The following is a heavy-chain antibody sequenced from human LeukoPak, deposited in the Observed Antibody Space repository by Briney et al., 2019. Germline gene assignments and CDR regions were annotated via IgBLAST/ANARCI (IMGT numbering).Heavy chain of an antibody. CDR3: ARAHLIAAPGYNWFDP. CDR2: INPNSGAT. CDR1: GYTFTAFY. V-gene: IGHV1-2*02. D-gene: IGHD6-13*01. J-gene: IGHJ5*02. Sequence: GASVKVSCKASGYTFTAFYMHWVRQAPGQGLEWMGWINPNSGATNYAQKFQGRVTMTRDTSINTAYMELSSLRSDDTAVFYCARAHLIAAPGYNWFDPWGQGALVTVSS.